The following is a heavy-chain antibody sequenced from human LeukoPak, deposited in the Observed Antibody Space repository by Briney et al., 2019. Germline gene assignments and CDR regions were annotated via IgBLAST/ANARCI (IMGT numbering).Heavy chain of an antibody. V-gene: IGHV3-21*01. CDR1: GFTFSSYS. Sequence: SGGSLRLSCAASGFTFSSYSMNWVRQAPGKGLEWVSSISSSSSYIYYAGSVKGRFTISRDNAKNSLYLQMNSLRAEDTAVYYCARGGDGGDYDILTGYYMDVWGKGTTVTVSS. CDR3: ARGGDGGDYDILTGYYMDV. D-gene: IGHD3-9*01. J-gene: IGHJ6*03. CDR2: ISSSSSYI.